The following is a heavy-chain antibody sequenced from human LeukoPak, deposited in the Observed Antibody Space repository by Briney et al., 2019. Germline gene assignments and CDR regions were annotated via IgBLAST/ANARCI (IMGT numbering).Heavy chain of an antibody. CDR1: GGSISSGDYY. CDR2: IYYSGST. V-gene: IGHV4-30-4*01. D-gene: IGHD3-22*01. Sequence: PSETPSLTCTVSGGSISSGDYYWSWIRQPPGKGLEWIGYIYYSGSTYYNPSLKSRVTISVDTSKNQFSLKLSSVTAADTAVYYCASSGYSLFWYFDLWGRGTLVTVSS. CDR3: ASSGYSLFWYFDL. J-gene: IGHJ2*01.